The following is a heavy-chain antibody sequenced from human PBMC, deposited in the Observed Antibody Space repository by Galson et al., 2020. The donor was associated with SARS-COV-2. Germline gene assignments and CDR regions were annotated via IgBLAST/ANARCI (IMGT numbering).Heavy chain of an antibody. J-gene: IGHJ4*02. V-gene: IGHV3-11*01. CDR1: GFTFSDYY. Sequence: GESLKISCAASGFTFSDYYMSWIRQAPGKGLEWVSYISSSGSTIYYADSVKGRFTISRDNAKNSLYLQMNSLRAEDTAVYYCARAFELLGVFDYWGQGTLVTVSS. D-gene: IGHD1-26*01. CDR2: ISSSGSTI. CDR3: ARAFELLGVFDY.